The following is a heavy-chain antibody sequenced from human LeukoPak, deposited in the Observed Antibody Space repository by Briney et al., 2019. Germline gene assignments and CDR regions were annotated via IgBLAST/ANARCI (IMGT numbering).Heavy chain of an antibody. V-gene: IGHV4-61*05. D-gene: IGHD5-24*01. CDR2: IYYSGST. Sequence: SSETLSLTCTVSGGSISSSSYYWGWIRQPPGKGLEWIGYIYYSGSTNYSPSLKSRITISVDTSKNQFSLKLSSVTAADTAVYYCARGRMPTSAQYYLDYWGQGTLVTVSS. J-gene: IGHJ4*02. CDR1: GGSISSSSYY. CDR3: ARGRMPTSAQYYLDY.